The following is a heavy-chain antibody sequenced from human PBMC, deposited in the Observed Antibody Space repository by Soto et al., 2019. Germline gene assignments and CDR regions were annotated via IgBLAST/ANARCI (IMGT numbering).Heavy chain of an antibody. Sequence: EVQLLESGGGLVQPGGSLRLSCAASGFTFSSYAMSWVRQAPGKGLEWVSAISGRGGSTYYADSVKGRFTISRDNSKNPLYLQMNSLRAEDTAVYYCAINPVTPLDYFDYWGQGTLVTVSS. D-gene: IGHD2-15*01. CDR3: AINPVTPLDYFDY. CDR2: ISGRGGST. V-gene: IGHV3-23*01. J-gene: IGHJ4*02. CDR1: GFTFSSYA.